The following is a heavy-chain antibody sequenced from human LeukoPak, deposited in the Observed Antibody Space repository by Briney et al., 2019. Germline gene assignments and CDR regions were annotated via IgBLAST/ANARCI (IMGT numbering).Heavy chain of an antibody. D-gene: IGHD6-13*01. J-gene: IGHJ1*01. CDR1: EFTFNSYA. Sequence: GGSLRLSCAASEFTFNSYAMSWVRQAPGKGLEWVSAISGSGGSTYYADSVKGRFTISRDNSKNMLYLQMNSLRAEDTAAYYCAEAGSSWYAECFQHWGQGTLVTVSS. CDR3: AEAGSSWYAECFQH. CDR2: ISGSGGST. V-gene: IGHV3-23*01.